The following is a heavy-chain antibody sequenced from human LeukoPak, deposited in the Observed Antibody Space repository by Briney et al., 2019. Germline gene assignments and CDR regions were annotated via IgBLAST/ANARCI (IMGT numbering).Heavy chain of an antibody. CDR2: IYYSGTT. J-gene: IGHJ4*02. CDR1: GGSISSSSYY. Sequence: SETLSLTCTVSGGSISSSSYYWGWIRQPPGKGLEWIGSIYYSGTTYYNPSLKGRVTISVDTSKNQFSLKLSSVTAADTAVYYCARLWGSTSLIDYWGQGTLVTVSS. CDR3: ARLWGSTSLIDY. D-gene: IGHD2-2*01. V-gene: IGHV4-39*01.